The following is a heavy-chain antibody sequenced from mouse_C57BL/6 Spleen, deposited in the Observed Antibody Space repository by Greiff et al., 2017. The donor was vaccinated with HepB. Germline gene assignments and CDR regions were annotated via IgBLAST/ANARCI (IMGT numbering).Heavy chain of an antibody. V-gene: IGHV1-82*01. CDR3: ARRYDSSYDYFDY. CDR1: GYAFSSSW. CDR2: IYPGDGDT. D-gene: IGHD1-1*01. Sequence: QVQLQQSGPELVKPGASVKISCKASGYAFSSSWMNWVKQRPGKGLEWIGRIYPGDGDTNYNGKFKGKATLTADKSSSTAYMQLSSLTSEDSAVYFCARRYDSSYDYFDYWGQGTTLTVSS. J-gene: IGHJ2*01.